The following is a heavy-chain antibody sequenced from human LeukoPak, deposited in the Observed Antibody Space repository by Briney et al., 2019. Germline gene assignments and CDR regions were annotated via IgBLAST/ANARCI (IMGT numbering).Heavy chain of an antibody. CDR1: GFTFSSYA. V-gene: IGHV3-23*01. D-gene: IGHD4-17*01. CDR2: ISGTGGST. Sequence: PGGSLRLSCAASGFTFSSYAITWVRQAPGKGLEWVSTISGTGGSTYYADSVKGRFTISRDNSKNTLYLQMNSLRAEDTAVYYRAAVSTKTYYYGLDVWGQGTTVTVSS. J-gene: IGHJ6*02. CDR3: AAVSTKTYYYGLDV.